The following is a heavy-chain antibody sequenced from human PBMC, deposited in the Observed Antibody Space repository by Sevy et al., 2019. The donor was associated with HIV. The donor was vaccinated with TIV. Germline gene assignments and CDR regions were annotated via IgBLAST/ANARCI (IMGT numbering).Heavy chain of an antibody. J-gene: IGHJ5*02. CDR2: IYTSGST. CDR1: GGSISSHY. CDR3: ARSDHGDYVGWLDP. Sequence: SETLSLTCTVFGGSISSHYWSWIRQPAGKGLEWVGRIYTSGSTSYNPPLKSRVTMSVDTSRNQFSLNLGSVTAADTALYYCARSDHGDYVGWLDPWGQGILVTVSS. D-gene: IGHD4-17*01. V-gene: IGHV4-4*07.